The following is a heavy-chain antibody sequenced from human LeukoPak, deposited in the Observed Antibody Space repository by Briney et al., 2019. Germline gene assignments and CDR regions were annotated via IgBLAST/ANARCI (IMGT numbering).Heavy chain of an antibody. CDR2: IYYSGST. CDR1: GGSISSGGYY. J-gene: IGHJ4*02. D-gene: IGHD6-19*01. CDR3: ARIAVAGINFDY. Sequence: KSSETLSLTCTVSGGSISSGGYYWSWIRQHPGKGLEWIGYIYYSGSTYYNPSLKSRVTISVDTSKNQFSLKLSSVTAADTAVYYCARIAVAGINFDYWGQGTLVTVSS. V-gene: IGHV4-31*03.